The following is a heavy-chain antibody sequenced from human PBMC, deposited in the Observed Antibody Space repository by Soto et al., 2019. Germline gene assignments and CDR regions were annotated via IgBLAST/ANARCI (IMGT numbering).Heavy chain of an antibody. Sequence: QVQLVQSGAEVKKPGASVKVSCKASGYTFTSYGISWVRQAPGQGLEWMGWISAYNGNTNDAQKLQGRVTMTTDTSPSTAYMELRSLRSDDTVVCYCARWEYQLLFERSLYGMDVWGQGTTVTVCS. CDR1: GYTFTSYG. J-gene: IGHJ6*02. CDR2: ISAYNGNT. V-gene: IGHV1-18*01. CDR3: ARWEYQLLFERSLYGMDV. D-gene: IGHD2-2*01.